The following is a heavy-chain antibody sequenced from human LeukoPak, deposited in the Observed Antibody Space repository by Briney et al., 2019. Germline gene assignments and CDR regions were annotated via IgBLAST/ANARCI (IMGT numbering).Heavy chain of an antibody. V-gene: IGHV1-46*01. J-gene: IGHJ4*02. CDR2: INPSGGST. CDR3: ARDLAARGDY. Sequence: ASVKVSCKASGGTFSSYAISWVRQAPGQGLEWMGIINPSGGSTSYAQKFQGRVTMTRDTSTSTVYMELSSLRSEDTAVYYCARDLAARGDYWGQGTLVTVSS. CDR1: GGTFSSYA. D-gene: IGHD6-6*01.